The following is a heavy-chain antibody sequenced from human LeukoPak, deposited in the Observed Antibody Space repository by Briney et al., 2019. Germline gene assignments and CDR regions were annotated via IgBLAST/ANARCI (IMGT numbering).Heavy chain of an antibody. CDR3: ARERNSGYSNGCFDY. CDR2: IYYDGSYK. J-gene: IGHJ4*02. V-gene: IGHV3-30*04. Sequence: PGGSLRLSCAASGFTFSSYAMSWVRQAPGEGLEWVAVIYYDGSYKYYSDSVKGRFTISRDNSKSTLYLQMNGLRLEDTAVYYCARERNSGYSNGCFDYWGQGTLVTVSS. CDR1: GFTFSSYA. D-gene: IGHD5-18*01.